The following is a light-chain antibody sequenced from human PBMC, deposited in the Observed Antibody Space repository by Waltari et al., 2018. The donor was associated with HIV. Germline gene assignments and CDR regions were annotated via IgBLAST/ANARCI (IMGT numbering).Light chain of an antibody. V-gene: IGLV2-11*01. Sequence: QSALTQPRSVSESPGPSVTISCTGTSSDVGAYNYVSWYQQHPGRAPKFIIYNVSERPSGVPDRFSGSKSGNTASLTISWLQAEDVADYYCSSYACSSNFVLFGGGTKLTVL. CDR2: NVS. CDR1: SSDVGAYNY. J-gene: IGLJ2*01. CDR3: SSYACSSNFVL.